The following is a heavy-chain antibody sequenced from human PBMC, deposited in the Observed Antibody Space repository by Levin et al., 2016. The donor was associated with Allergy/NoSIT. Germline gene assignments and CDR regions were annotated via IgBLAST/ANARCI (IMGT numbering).Heavy chain of an antibody. V-gene: IGHV3-21*01. J-gene: IGHJ5*02. D-gene: IGHD3-22*01. CDR3: ARGDSSGYYLTWFDP. Sequence: WIRQPPGKGLEWVSSISSSSSYIYYADSVKGRFTISRDNAKNSLYLQMNSLRAEDTAVYYCARGDSSGYYLTWFDPWGQGTLVTVSS. CDR2: ISSSSSYI.